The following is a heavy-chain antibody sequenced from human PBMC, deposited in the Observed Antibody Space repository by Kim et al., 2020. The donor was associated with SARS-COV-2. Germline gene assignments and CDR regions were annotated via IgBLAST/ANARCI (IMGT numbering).Heavy chain of an antibody. J-gene: IGHJ6*02. V-gene: IGHV1-69*13. Sequence: SVKVSCKASGGTFSSYAISWVRQAPGQGLEWMGGIIPIFGTANYAQKFQGRVTITADESTSTAYMELSSLRSEDTAVYYCAGLDGGTRYYYYGMDVWGQGTTVTVSS. CDR2: IIPIFGTA. CDR3: AGLDGGTRYYYYGMDV. D-gene: IGHD1-26*01. CDR1: GGTFSSYA.